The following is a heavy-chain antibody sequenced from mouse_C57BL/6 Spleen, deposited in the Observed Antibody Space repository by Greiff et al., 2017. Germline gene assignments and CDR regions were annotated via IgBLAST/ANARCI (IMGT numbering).Heavy chain of an antibody. J-gene: IGHJ4*01. CDR3: ARVYDYAMDD. Sequence: VQLQQPGAELVRPGTSVKLSCKASGYTFTSYWMHWVKPRPGQGLEWIGVIDPSDSYTNYNQKFKGKATLTVDTSSSTAYMQLSSLTSEDSAVYYCARVYDYAMDDWGQGTSVTVSS. D-gene: IGHD2-12*01. CDR1: GYTFTSYW. CDR2: IDPSDSYT. V-gene: IGHV1-59*01.